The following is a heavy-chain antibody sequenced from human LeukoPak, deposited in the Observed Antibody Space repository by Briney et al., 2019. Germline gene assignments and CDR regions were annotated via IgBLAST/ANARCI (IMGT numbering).Heavy chain of an antibody. Sequence: SETPSLTCTVSGGSISDNFWSWIRQPAGKGLEWIGRIYSSGSTLYNPSLKSRVTTSVDTSKNQFSLKLSSVTAADTAVYYCARARSRGYCSSTSCYYFDYWGQGTLVTVSS. CDR3: ARARSRGYCSSTSCYYFDY. CDR1: GGSISDNF. J-gene: IGHJ4*02. CDR2: IYSSGST. V-gene: IGHV4-4*07. D-gene: IGHD2-2*01.